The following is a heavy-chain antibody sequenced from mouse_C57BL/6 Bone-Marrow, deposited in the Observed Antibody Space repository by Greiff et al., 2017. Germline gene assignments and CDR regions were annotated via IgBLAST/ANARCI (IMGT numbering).Heavy chain of an antibody. CDR2: IYPRSGNT. J-gene: IGHJ2*01. Sequence: QVQLKQSGAELARPGASVKLSCKASGYTFTSYGISWVKQRTGQGLEWIGEIYPRSGNTYYNEKFKGKATLTADKSSSTAYMELRSLTSEDSAVYFCARRRTGPLDYWGQGTTLTVSS. D-gene: IGHD4-1*01. CDR1: GYTFTSYG. CDR3: ARRRTGPLDY. V-gene: IGHV1-81*01.